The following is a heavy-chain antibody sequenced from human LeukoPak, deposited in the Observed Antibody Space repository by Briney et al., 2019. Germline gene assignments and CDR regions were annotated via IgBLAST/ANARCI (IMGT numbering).Heavy chain of an antibody. CDR2: INNSGST. J-gene: IGHJ4*02. D-gene: IGHD3-10*01. Sequence: PSETLSLTCAVYGGSFSGYYWCWIRQPPGKGLEWVGEINNSGSTNYNPSLKSRVTISVDTSKNQFSLKLSSVTAADTAVYYCARSYGSGIVHYYFDYWGQGTLVTVSS. CDR3: ARSYGSGIVHYYFDY. V-gene: IGHV4-34*01. CDR1: GGSFSGYY.